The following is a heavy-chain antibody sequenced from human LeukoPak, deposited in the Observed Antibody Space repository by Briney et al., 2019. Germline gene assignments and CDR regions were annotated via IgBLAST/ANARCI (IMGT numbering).Heavy chain of an antibody. Sequence: GASVKVSCKASGGTFSSYAISWVRQAPGQGLEWMGGNIPIFGTANYAQKFQGRVTITADESTSTAYMELSSLRSEDTAVYYCARDRMVRGVILYGMDVWGKGTTVTVSS. V-gene: IGHV1-69*01. CDR3: ARDRMVRGVILYGMDV. CDR1: GGTFSSYA. D-gene: IGHD3-10*01. J-gene: IGHJ6*04. CDR2: NIPIFGTA.